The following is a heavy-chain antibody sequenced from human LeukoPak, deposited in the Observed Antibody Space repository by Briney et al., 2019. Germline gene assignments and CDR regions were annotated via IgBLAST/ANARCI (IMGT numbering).Heavy chain of an antibody. J-gene: IGHJ4*02. Sequence: SETLSLTCTVSGYSISSGYYWGWIRQPPGKGLEWIGSIYHSRSTYYNPSLKSRVTISVDTSKNQFSLKLSSVTAADTAVYYCARVSTGTTFIDYWGQGTLVTVSS. CDR1: GYSISSGYY. CDR2: IYHSRST. CDR3: ARVSTGTTFIDY. D-gene: IGHD1-1*01. V-gene: IGHV4-38-2*02.